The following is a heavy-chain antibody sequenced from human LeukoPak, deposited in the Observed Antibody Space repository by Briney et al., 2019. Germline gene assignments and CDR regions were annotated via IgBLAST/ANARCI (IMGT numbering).Heavy chain of an antibody. CDR1: GYTFTGYY. CDR2: INPNSGGT. CDR3: ARDSGVVVTPEYYFDY. J-gene: IGHJ4*02. V-gene: IGHV1-2*02. D-gene: IGHD2-2*01. Sequence: GASVKVSCKASGYTFTGYYMHWVRQAPGQGLEWMGWINPNSGGTNYAQKFQGRVTMTRDTSISTAYMELSRLRSDDTAVYYCARDSGVVVTPEYYFDYWGQGTLVTVSS.